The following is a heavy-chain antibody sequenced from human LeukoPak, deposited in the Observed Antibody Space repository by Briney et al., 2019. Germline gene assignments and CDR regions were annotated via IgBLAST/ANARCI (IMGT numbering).Heavy chain of an antibody. CDR2: INHSGST. V-gene: IGHV4-34*01. CDR1: GHSLRRYY. Sequence: SDTLSLICAVYGHSLRRYYSILIRHPPALARAWIGEINHSGSTNYNPSLKSRVTISVDTSKNQFSLKLSSVTAADTAVYYCARGGSWYTGYFDYWGQGTLVTVSS. CDR3: ARGGSWYTGYFDY. J-gene: IGHJ4*02. D-gene: IGHD6-13*01.